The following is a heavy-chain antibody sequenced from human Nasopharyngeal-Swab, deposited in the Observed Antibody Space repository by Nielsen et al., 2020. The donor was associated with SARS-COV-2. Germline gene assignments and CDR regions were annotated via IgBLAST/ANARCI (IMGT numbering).Heavy chain of an antibody. D-gene: IGHD3-10*01. CDR3: ATMVYYYMDV. V-gene: IGHV4-39*01. Sequence: SETLSLTSTVSGGSISSSSYYWGWIRQPPGKGLEWIGGIYYSGSTYYNPSLKSRVTISVDTSKNQFSLKLSSVTAADTAVYYCATMVYYYMDVWGKGTTVTVSS. CDR1: GGSISSSSYY. CDR2: IYYSGST. J-gene: IGHJ6*03.